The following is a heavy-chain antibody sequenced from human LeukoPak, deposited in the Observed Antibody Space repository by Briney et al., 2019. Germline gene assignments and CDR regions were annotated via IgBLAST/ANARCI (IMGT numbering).Heavy chain of an antibody. D-gene: IGHD3-10*01. CDR2: IYSSGST. Sequence: SETLSLTCTVSGGSISNYYWSWIRQPAGKGLEWIGRIYSSGSTNYNPSLKSRVTMSVNTSKNHFSLKLSSVTAADTAVYYCARRLGRKFGERFYYYHYMDVWGKGTTVTISS. V-gene: IGHV4-4*07. CDR1: GGSISNYY. CDR3: ARRLGRKFGERFYYYHYMDV. J-gene: IGHJ6*03.